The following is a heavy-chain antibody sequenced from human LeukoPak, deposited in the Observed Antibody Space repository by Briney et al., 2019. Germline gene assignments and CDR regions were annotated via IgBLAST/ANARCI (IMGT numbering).Heavy chain of an antibody. J-gene: IGHJ4*02. CDR3: ARSGGLQKFDY. Sequence: GGSLRLSCAASRFTFNSYAMSWVRQAPGKGLEWVSVIGGSNGITFYVGSVKGRFTISRDNSKDTLYLQMNSLRAEDTAVYYCARSGGLQKFDYWGQGTLVTVSS. D-gene: IGHD4-11*01. CDR1: RFTFNSYA. CDR2: IGGSNGIT. V-gene: IGHV3-23*01.